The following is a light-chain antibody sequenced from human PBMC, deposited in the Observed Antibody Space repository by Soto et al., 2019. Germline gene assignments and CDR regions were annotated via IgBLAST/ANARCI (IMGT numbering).Light chain of an antibody. CDR3: QQSYRNPTT. CDR1: QSVSNNY. Sequence: TFFTQSPSTPSLSPGERATLSCRASQSVSNNYLAWYQQKPGQAPRLLIYGASNRATGIPDRFSGSESGTDFTLTISSLQPEDFATYYCQQSYRNPTTFAQGTKVDIK. V-gene: IGKV3-20*01. J-gene: IGKJ1*01. CDR2: GAS.